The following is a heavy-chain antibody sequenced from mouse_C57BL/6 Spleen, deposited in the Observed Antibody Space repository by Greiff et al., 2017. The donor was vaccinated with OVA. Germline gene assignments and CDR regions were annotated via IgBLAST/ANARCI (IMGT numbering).Heavy chain of an antibody. Sequence: QVQLQQPGAELVKPGASVKLSCKASGYTFPSYWMHWVKQRPGQGLEWIGMIHPNSGSTNYNEKFKSKATLTVDKSSSTAYMQLSSLTSEDSAVYYCARKGDYECFDYWGQGTTLTVSS. CDR1: GYTFPSYW. J-gene: IGHJ2*01. V-gene: IGHV1-64*01. D-gene: IGHD2-4*01. CDR2: IHPNSGST. CDR3: ARKGDYECFDY.